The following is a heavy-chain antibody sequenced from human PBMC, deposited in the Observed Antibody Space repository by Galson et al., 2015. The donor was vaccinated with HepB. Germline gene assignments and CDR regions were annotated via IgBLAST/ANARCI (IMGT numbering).Heavy chain of an antibody. D-gene: IGHD3-22*01. CDR1: GGSISSYY. CDR2: IYYSGST. CDR3: ARETLHYYDSSGYYRYFDL. J-gene: IGHJ2*01. V-gene: IGHV4-59*01. Sequence: ETLSLTCTVSGGSISSYYWSWIRQPPGKGLEWIGYIYYSGSTNYNPSLKSRVTISVDTSKNQFSLKLSSVTAADTAVYYCARETLHYYDSSGYYRYFDLWGRGTLVTVSS.